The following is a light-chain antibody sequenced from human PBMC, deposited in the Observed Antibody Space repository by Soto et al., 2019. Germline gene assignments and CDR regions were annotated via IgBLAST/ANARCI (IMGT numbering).Light chain of an antibody. CDR1: SSDVGGYDY. J-gene: IGLJ2*01. CDR3: SSYAGSNILV. CDR2: EVS. V-gene: IGLV2-8*01. Sequence: QSALTQPPSASGSPGQSVTISCTGTSSDVGGYDYVSWYQQHPGKAPKLMIYEVSKRPSGVPDRFSGSKSGNTASLTVSGFQAEDEADYYCSSYAGSNILVFGGGTKVTVL.